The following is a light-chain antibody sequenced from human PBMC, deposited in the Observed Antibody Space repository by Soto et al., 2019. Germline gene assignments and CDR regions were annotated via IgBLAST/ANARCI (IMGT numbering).Light chain of an antibody. J-gene: IGLJ3*02. Sequence: QSALTQPASVSGSPGQSITISCTGTSNDVGAYNYVSWYQQHPGKAPKLMISEGSNRPSGISNRFSGSKSGNTASLTISGINAADDADYNCNSYTIIRTRVFGGGPKLT. CDR2: EGS. CDR3: NSYTIIRTRV. V-gene: IGLV2-14*01. CDR1: SNDVGAYNY.